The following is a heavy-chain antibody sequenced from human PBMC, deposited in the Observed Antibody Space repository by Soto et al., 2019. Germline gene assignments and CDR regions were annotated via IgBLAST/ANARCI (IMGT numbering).Heavy chain of an antibody. CDR1: GYTFTSYD. J-gene: IGHJ6*03. V-gene: IGHV1-8*01. CDR2: MNPNSGNT. CDR3: ARGPLSDGYYYVDV. Sequence: QVQLVQSGGEVKKPGASVKVSCKASGYTFTSYDINWVRQASGQGLEWMGWMNPNSGNTGYAQKFQGRVTMTRNTSINTAYMELSSLRSEDTAVYYCARGPLSDGYYYVDVGGKGTTVTVSS.